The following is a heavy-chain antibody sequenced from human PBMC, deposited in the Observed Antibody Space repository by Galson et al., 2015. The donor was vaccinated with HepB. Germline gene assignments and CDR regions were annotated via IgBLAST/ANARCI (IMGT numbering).Heavy chain of an antibody. CDR3: ARVQLGYCSGGSCYSFDY. Sequence: SLRLSCAASGFTFSSYAMHWVRQAPGKGLEWVAVISYDGSNKYYADSVRGRFTISRDNSKNTLYLQMNSLRAEDTAVYYCARVQLGYCSGGSCYSFDYWGQGTLVTVSS. CDR1: GFTFSSYA. J-gene: IGHJ4*02. V-gene: IGHV3-30-3*01. CDR2: ISYDGSNK. D-gene: IGHD2-15*01.